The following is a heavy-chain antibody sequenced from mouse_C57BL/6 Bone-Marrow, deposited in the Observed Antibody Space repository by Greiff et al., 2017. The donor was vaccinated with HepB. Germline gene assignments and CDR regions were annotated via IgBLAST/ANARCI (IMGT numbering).Heavy chain of an antibody. Sequence: QVQLQQSGAELARPGASVKMSCKASGYTFTSYTMHWVKQRPGQGLEWIGYINPSSGYTKYNQKFKDKATLTADKSSRTAYMQLSSLTSEDSAVYYCAREGTRGFAYWGQGTLVTVSA. CDR2: INPSSGYT. J-gene: IGHJ3*01. CDR3: AREGTRGFAY. CDR1: GYTFTSYT. V-gene: IGHV1-4*01. D-gene: IGHD3-1*01.